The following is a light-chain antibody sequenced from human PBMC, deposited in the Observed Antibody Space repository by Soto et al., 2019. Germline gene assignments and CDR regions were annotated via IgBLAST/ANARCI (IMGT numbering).Light chain of an antibody. CDR3: AAWDGSLNADV. V-gene: IGLV1-44*01. CDR1: SSNIGSNP. CDR2: TNN. J-gene: IGLJ1*01. Sequence: QLVLTQPPSASGTPGQRVTISCSGSSSNIGSNPVNWFQQLPGTAPKLLIYTNNQRPSGVPDRFSGSKSGTSASLAISGLQSEDEADYYCAAWDGSLNADVFGTGTKLTVL.